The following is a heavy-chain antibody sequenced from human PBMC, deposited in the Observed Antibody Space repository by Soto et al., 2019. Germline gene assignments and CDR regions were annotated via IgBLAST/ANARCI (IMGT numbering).Heavy chain of an antibody. D-gene: IGHD6-25*01. CDR3: ARGGYAGKMDH. CDR1: GGSISSGGYY. Sequence: QVQLQESGPGLVKPSQTLSLTCTVSGGSISSGGYYWSWIRQHPGKGLEWIGYSYYSGSSYYNPSHTSRVTLSVDTAKNQFSLKLSAVTAADPAGCYCARGGYAGKMDHWGQGTLVTVSS. CDR2: SYYSGSS. V-gene: IGHV4-31*03. J-gene: IGHJ4*02.